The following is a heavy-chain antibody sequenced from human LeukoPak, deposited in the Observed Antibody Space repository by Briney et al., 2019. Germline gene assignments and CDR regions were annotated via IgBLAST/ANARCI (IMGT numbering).Heavy chain of an antibody. J-gene: IGHJ4*02. Sequence: GGSLRLSCAASGFTFSSYAMSWVRQAPGKGLEWVSAISGSGGSTYYADSVKGRFTISRDNSKNTLYLQMNSLRAEDTAVYHCTRDRGAYNLYDYWGQGTLVTVSS. CDR3: TRDRGAYNLYDY. D-gene: IGHD1-1*01. V-gene: IGHV3-23*01. CDR2: ISGSGGST. CDR1: GFTFSSYA.